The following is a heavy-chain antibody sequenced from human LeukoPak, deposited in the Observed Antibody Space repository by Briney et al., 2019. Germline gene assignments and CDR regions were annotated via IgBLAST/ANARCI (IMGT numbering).Heavy chain of an antibody. D-gene: IGHD3-22*01. Sequence: ASVKVSCKVSGYTLTELSMHWVRQAPGKGLEWMGGFDPEDGETIYAQKFQGRVAMTEDTSTDTAYMELSSLRSEDTAVYYCAREDNYYDTPTFDYWGQGTLVTVSS. J-gene: IGHJ4*02. CDR3: AREDNYYDTPTFDY. CDR2: FDPEDGET. V-gene: IGHV1-24*01. CDR1: GYTLTELS.